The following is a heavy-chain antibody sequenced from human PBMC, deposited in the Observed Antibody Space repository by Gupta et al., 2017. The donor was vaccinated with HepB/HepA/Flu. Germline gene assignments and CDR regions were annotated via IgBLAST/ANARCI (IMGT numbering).Heavy chain of an antibody. J-gene: IGHJ5*02. CDR3: ERIKGDFWSGYYWFDP. CDR2: IFSNDEK. Sequence: QVTLKESGPVLVKPTETLTLTCIVSGFSLSNARMGVSLIRQPPGKALEWLAHIFSNDEKSYSTSLKSRLTISKDTSKSQVVLTMTNMDPVDTATYYCERIKGDFWSGYYWFDPWGQGTLVTVSS. CDR1: GFSLSNARMG. D-gene: IGHD3-3*01. V-gene: IGHV2-26*01.